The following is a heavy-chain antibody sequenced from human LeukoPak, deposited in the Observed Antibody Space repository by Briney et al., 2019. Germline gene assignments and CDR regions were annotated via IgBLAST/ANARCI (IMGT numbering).Heavy chain of an antibody. CDR2: ISTSSSYT. D-gene: IGHD4-11*01. CDR3: ARDLEDYNNYGEMAI. V-gene: IGHV3-21*01. Sequence: GGSLRLSCAVSGFTFSSYTMNWVRQAPGKGLEWVSSISTSSSYTYYADSVKGRFTISRDNAKNSLHLQMNSLRAEDTAVYFCARDLEDYNNYGEMAIWGQGTLVTVSS. CDR1: GFTFSSYT. J-gene: IGHJ4*02.